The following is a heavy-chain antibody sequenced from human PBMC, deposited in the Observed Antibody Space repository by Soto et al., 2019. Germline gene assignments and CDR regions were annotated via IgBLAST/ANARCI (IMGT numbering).Heavy chain of an antibody. CDR1: GGSISSYY. J-gene: IGHJ3*01. V-gene: IGHV4-59*12. Sequence: PSETLSLTCTVSGGSISSYYWSWIRHHPGKGLEWIGYIYYSGSANNNPSLMSRLTISVDTSKNQFSLNLSSVTAADTAVYYCARDQIALNSFDVWGQGIKVTLSS. CDR2: IYYSGSA. CDR3: ARDQIALNSFDV. D-gene: IGHD2-21*01.